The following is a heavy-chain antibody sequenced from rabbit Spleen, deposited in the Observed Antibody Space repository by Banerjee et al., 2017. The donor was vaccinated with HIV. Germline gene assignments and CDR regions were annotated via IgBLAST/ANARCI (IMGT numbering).Heavy chain of an antibody. J-gene: IGHJ4*01. CDR2: IYAGSSGST. Sequence: QSLEESGGDLVKPGASLTLTCTASGFSFSSSYWICWVRQAPGKGLEWIACIYAGSSGSTYYASWAKGRFTISKTSSTTVTLQMTSLTAADTATYFCARDHGSGWFFNLWGQGTLVTVS. V-gene: IGHV1S40*01. D-gene: IGHD4-1*01. CDR1: GFSFSSSYW. CDR3: ARDHGSGWFFNL.